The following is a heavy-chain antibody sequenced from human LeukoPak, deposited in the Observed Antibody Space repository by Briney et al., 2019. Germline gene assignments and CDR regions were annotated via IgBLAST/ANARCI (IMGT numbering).Heavy chain of an antibody. CDR3: AKDREKWGNYYYYGMDV. J-gene: IGHJ6*02. D-gene: IGHD1-26*01. CDR1: GFTFSNYG. Sequence: GRSLRLSCAASGFTFSNYGMHWVRQAPGKGLEWGALISYDGSNKYYADSVKGRFTISRDNSKNTLYLQMNSLRAEDTAVYYCAKDREKWGNYYYYGMDVWGQGTTVTVSS. V-gene: IGHV3-30*18. CDR2: ISYDGSNK.